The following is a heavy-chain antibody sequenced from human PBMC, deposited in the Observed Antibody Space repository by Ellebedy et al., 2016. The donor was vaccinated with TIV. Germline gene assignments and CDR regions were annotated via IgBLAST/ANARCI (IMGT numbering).Heavy chain of an antibody. Sequence: AASVKVSCKASGFTFTSSAVQWVRQPRGQRLEWIGWIVVGSGNTHYAQKFQERVTITRDMSTSTAYMELSSLRSEDTAVYYCAADSVVGPSASWYFDLWGRGTLVTVSS. D-gene: IGHD2-15*01. J-gene: IGHJ2*01. V-gene: IGHV1-58*01. CDR1: GFTFTSSA. CDR3: AADSVVGPSASWYFDL. CDR2: IVVGSGNT.